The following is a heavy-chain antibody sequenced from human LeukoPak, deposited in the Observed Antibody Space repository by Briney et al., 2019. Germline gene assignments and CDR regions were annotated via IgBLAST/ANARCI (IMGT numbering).Heavy chain of an antibody. V-gene: IGHV3-30*01. CDR1: GFTFSTYA. CDR3: ARERAARGFDY. Sequence: GGSLRLSCAAPGFTFSTYAMNWVRQAPGKGLEWVAVISYDGDTKYYADSVRGRFTISRDNSKNTLYLQMISLRAEDTAVYYCARERAARGFDYWGQGTLVTVSS. CDR2: ISYDGDTK. D-gene: IGHD6-6*01. J-gene: IGHJ4*02.